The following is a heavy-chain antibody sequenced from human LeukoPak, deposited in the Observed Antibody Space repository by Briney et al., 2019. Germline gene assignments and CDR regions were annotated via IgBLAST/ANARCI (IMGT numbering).Heavy chain of an antibody. CDR1: GYTFTSYD. V-gene: IGHV1-8*01. D-gene: IGHD2-2*01. CDR2: MSPNSGDT. CDR3: ARDRGYCSSTSCYSPNWFDP. Sequence: ASVKVSCKASGYTFTSYDFNWVRQATGQRPEWMGWMSPNSGDTGYAQKFQDRVTMTRNTSISTAYMELSSLRSDDTAVYYCARDRGYCSSTSCYSPNWFDPWGQGTLVTVSS. J-gene: IGHJ5*02.